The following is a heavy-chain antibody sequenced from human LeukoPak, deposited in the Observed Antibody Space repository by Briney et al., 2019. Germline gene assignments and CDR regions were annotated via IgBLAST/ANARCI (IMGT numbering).Heavy chain of an antibody. CDR3: ARVPVVAATPDFDS. D-gene: IGHD2-15*01. CDR2: IYSSGST. V-gene: IGHV4-61*01. J-gene: IGHJ4*02. Sequence: SETLSLTCTVSGGSVSSGSYYWSWIRQPPGKGPEWIGYIYSSGSTNYNPSLKSRVTISVDTSKNQFSLKLISVTAADTAVYYCARVPVVAATPDFDSWGQGTLVTVSS. CDR1: GGSVSSGSYY.